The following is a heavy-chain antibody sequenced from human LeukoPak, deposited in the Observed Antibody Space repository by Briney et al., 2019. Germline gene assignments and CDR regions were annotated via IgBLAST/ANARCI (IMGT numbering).Heavy chain of an antibody. J-gene: IGHJ4*02. CDR3: TRGLRPAPLDY. D-gene: IGHD2-2*01. CDR2: IRATVSGGAT. CDR1: GFTFSSYS. V-gene: IGHV3-49*04. Sequence: PGGSLRLSCVASGFTFSSYSMNWVRQAPGKGLEWVAFIRATVSGGATEYAASVKDRFTISRDDSERIAYLQMNSLKTDDTAVYYCTRGLRPAPLDYWGQGTLVTVSS.